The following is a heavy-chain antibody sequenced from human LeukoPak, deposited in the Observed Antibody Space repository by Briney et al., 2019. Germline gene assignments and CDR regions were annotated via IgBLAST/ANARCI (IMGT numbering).Heavy chain of an antibody. CDR1: GFTFTSYS. D-gene: IGHD2-21*02. CDR3: ARGYCGGDCYGD. J-gene: IGHJ1*01. Sequence: GGSLRLSCAASGFTFTSYSMNWVRQAPGKGLEYVSSISGSSRHIYYADSVKGRFTISRDNTKSSLYLQMNSLRVEDMAVYYCARGYCGGDCYGDWGQGTLVTVSS. CDR2: ISGSSRHI. V-gene: IGHV3-21*01.